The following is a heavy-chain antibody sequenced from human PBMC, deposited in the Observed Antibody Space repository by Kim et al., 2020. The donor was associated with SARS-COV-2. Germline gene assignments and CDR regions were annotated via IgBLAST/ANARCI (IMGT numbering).Heavy chain of an antibody. Sequence: TLSLTCTVSGGSISSYYWSWIRQPPGKGLEWIGYIYYSGSTNYHPTLKSRVTISVDTSKNQFSLKLSSVTAADTAVYYCAIGTAMRGWGQGTLDTVSS. CDR1: GGSISSYY. CDR2: IYYSGST. V-gene: IGHV4-59*01. J-gene: IGHJ4*02. D-gene: IGHD5-18*01. CDR3: AIGTAMRG.